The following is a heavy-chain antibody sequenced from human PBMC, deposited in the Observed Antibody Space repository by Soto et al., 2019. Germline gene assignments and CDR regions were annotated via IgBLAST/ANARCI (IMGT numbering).Heavy chain of an antibody. Sequence: EVQLVESGGGLVQPGGSLRLSCAASGLTVSTNYMSWVRQAPGKGLEWVSVIYSSGDTYYADSVKGRLTFSRDNSGNTLYLQMNSLRAEDTAVYYCARDLRRSGSPFDYWGQGTLVTVSS. D-gene: IGHD3-10*01. CDR1: GLTVSTNY. J-gene: IGHJ4*02. CDR2: IYSSGDT. CDR3: ARDLRRSGSPFDY. V-gene: IGHV3-66*01.